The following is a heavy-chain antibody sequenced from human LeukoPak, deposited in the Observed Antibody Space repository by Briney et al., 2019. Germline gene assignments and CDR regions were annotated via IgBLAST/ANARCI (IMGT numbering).Heavy chain of an antibody. Sequence: SQTLSLTCTVSGGSISSGDYYWSWIRQPPGKGLEWIGYFYYNENTNYSPSLKSRVTISVDTSKNQFSLKLTSVTAADTAVYYCARHLDYGGNSGYFDYWGQGTLVTVSS. D-gene: IGHD4-23*01. CDR1: GGSISSGDYY. V-gene: IGHV4-61*08. J-gene: IGHJ4*02. CDR2: FYYNENT. CDR3: ARHLDYGGNSGYFDY.